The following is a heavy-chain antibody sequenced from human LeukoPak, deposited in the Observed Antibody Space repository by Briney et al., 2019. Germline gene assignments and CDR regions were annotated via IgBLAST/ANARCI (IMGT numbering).Heavy chain of an antibody. Sequence: PSETLSLACTVSGGSISSYYWSWIRQPPGKGLEWIGYIYHSGSTNYNPSLKSRVTISVDTSKNQFSLKLSSVTAADTAVYYCARSIAVAPLLFDPWGQGTLVTVSS. V-gene: IGHV4-59*01. CDR1: GGSISSYY. CDR2: IYHSGST. CDR3: ARSIAVAPLLFDP. D-gene: IGHD6-19*01. J-gene: IGHJ5*02.